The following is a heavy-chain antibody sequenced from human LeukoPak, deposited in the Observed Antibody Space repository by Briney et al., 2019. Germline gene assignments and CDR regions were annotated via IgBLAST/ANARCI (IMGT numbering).Heavy chain of an antibody. J-gene: IGHJ3*02. CDR3: ARDSDISSWRVDAFDI. Sequence: GGSLRLSCSASGFTLSSYSMGWVRQARGEGLGLGSSIRSSSSYIHYADSVKGRFTISRDNAKNSLYLQMNSLRAEDTAVYYCARDSDISSWRVDAFDIWGQGTMVTVSS. D-gene: IGHD6-13*01. CDR1: GFTLSSYS. CDR2: IRSSSSYI. V-gene: IGHV3-21*01.